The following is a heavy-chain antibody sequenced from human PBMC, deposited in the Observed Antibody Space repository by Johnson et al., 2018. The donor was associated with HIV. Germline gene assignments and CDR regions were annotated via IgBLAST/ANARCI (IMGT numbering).Heavy chain of an antibody. CDR2: INWSGGGT. CDR1: GFKLYEYD. CDR3: AKDFWLDWGNGFDI. D-gene: IGHD3-16*01. J-gene: IGHJ3*02. Sequence: MLLVESGGDVVRPGGSLRISCVASGFKLYEYDVSWVRQVPGKGLEWVSGINWSGGGTAYTDSLKGRFTISRDNAKNSLYLEMNSLRAEDTAVYYCAKDFWLDWGNGFDIWGQGTMVTVSS. V-gene: IGHV3-20*04.